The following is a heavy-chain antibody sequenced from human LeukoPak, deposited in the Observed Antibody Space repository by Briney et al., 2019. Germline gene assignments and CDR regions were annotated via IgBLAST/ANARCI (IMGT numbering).Heavy chain of an antibody. CDR3: ARVIYSSSSMSVDGFDI. V-gene: IGHV4-4*07. CDR1: GGSISSYY. J-gene: IGHJ3*02. D-gene: IGHD6-6*01. Sequence: PSETLSLTCTVSGGSISSYYWSWIRQPAGKGLEWIGRIYTSGSTNYNPSLKSRVTMSVDTSKNQFSLKLSSVTAADTAVYYCARVIYSSSSMSVDGFDIWGQGTMVTVSS. CDR2: IYTSGST.